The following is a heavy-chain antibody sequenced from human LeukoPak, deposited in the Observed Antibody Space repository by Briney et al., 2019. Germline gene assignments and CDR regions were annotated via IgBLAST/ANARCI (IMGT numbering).Heavy chain of an antibody. CDR1: GGSISSSSYY. Sequence: KTSENLSLTCTVSGGSISSSSYYWGCIRQPPGKGLEWIGSIYYSGSTYYNPSLKSRVTMSVDTSKNQFSLKLSSVTAADTAVYYCAARRSGSWYIKDPFDIWGQGTMVTVSS. V-gene: IGHV4-39*07. D-gene: IGHD6-13*01. J-gene: IGHJ3*02. CDR2: IYYSGST. CDR3: AARRSGSWYIKDPFDI.